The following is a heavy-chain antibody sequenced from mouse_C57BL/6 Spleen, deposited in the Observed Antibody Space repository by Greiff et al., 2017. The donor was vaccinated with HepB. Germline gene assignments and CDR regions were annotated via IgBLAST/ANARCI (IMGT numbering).Heavy chain of an antibody. V-gene: IGHV5-6*02. D-gene: IGHD1-1*01. CDR3: ASHYYGSRGDWYFDV. CDR2: ISSGGSYT. Sequence: DVMLVESGGDLVKPGGSLKLSCAASGFTFSSYGMSWVRQTPDKRLEWVATISSGGSYTYYPDSVKGRFTISRDNAKNTLYLQMSSLKSEDTAMYYCASHYYGSRGDWYFDVWGTGTTVTVSS. CDR1: GFTFSSYG. J-gene: IGHJ1*03.